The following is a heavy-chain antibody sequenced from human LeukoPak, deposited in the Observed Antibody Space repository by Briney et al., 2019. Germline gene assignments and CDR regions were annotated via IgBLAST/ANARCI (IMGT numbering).Heavy chain of an antibody. CDR3: ARVLKPLYSSSSYFDH. J-gene: IGHJ4*02. CDR1: GFTFSSYG. Sequence: GGSLRLSCAASGFTFSSYGMHWVRQAPGKGLEWVAFIRYDGSNKYYADSVKGRFTISRDNSKNTLYLQMNSLRAEDTAVYYCARVLKPLYSSSSYFDHWGQGTLVTASS. D-gene: IGHD6-13*01. CDR2: IRYDGSNK. V-gene: IGHV3-30*02.